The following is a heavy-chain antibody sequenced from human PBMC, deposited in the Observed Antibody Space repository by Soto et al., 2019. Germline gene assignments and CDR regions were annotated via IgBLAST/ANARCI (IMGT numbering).Heavy chain of an antibody. CDR1: GGSISSYY. CDR3: ARRSLAGAEIGLFDY. CDR2: IYYSGST. V-gene: IGHV4-59*01. D-gene: IGHD1-26*01. J-gene: IGHJ4*02. Sequence: QVQLQESGPGLVKPSETLSLTCTVSGGSISSYYWSWIRQPPGKGLEWIGYIYYSGSTNYNPSLKSRVTISVDTSKNQFSLKLSSVTAADTAVYYCARRSLAGAEIGLFDYWGQGTLVTVSS.